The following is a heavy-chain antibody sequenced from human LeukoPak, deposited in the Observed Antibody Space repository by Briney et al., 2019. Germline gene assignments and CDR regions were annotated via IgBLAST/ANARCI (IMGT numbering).Heavy chain of an antibody. CDR1: GFTFSRHS. CDR3: AKRGNPAVGHHYLDV. V-gene: IGHV3-23*01. J-gene: IGHJ6*03. CDR2: ITLSGGST. Sequence: GGSLRLSCAASGFTFSRHSMNWVRQAPGKGLEWVASITLSGGSTFYADSVKGRFTISRDNSKNTLYLQMNSLSAEDTAVYYCAKRGNPAVGHHYLDVWGKGTTVSVSS. D-gene: IGHD2-2*01.